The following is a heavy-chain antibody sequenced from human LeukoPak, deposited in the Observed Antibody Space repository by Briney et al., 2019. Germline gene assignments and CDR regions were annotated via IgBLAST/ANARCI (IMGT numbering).Heavy chain of an antibody. Sequence: RPGGSLRFSCAASGFTFSSYSMNWVGQAQGKGLEWVSSISSSSSYIYYADSVKGRFTISRDNAKNSLYLQMNSLRAEDTAVYYCAREGSRLGELSYNWFDPWGQGTLVTVSS. D-gene: IGHD3-16*02. V-gene: IGHV3-21*01. CDR3: AREGSRLGELSYNWFDP. J-gene: IGHJ5*02. CDR2: ISSSSSYI. CDR1: GFTFSSYS.